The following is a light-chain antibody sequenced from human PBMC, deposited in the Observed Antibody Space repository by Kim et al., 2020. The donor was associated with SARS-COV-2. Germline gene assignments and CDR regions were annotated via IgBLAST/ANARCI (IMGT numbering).Light chain of an antibody. CDR2: VVS. CDR1: QSVSSL. V-gene: IGKV3-11*01. CDR3: QQRNNWPFT. J-gene: IGKJ4*01. Sequence: LSPGDRATRTVRASQSVSSLLVWYQQKPGQAPRLLIDVVSNMATGIPARFSGSGSGTDFTLTISSLEPEDFAVYYCQQRNNWPFTFGGGTKVDIK.